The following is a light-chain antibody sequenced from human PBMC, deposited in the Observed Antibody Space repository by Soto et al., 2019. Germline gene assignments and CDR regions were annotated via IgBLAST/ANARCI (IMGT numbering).Light chain of an antibody. V-gene: IGLV1-44*01. J-gene: IGLJ2*01. CDR1: SSNIGSNS. Sequence: QSVLTQPPSASGTPGQRVTISCSGSSSNIGSNSVNWYQQLPGTAPKLLMDSSNQRPSGVPDRLSGSKSGTSASLAISGLQSEDEADYYCAAWDDSLNGVVFGGGTKVTVL. CDR2: SSN. CDR3: AAWDDSLNGVV.